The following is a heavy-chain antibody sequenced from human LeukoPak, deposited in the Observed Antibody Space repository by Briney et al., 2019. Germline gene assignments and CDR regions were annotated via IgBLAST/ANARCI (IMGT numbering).Heavy chain of an antibody. J-gene: IGHJ6*03. Sequence: GGSLRLSCAASGFTFSSYSMNRVRQAPGKGLEWVSSISSSSDYIYFADSVKGRFTISRDNAKNSLYLQMNSLRAEDTAVYYCAGDSFDCSSTSCYLPYYYYYMDVWGKGTTVTVSS. CDR1: GFTFSSYS. CDR3: AGDSFDCSSTSCYLPYYYYYMDV. CDR2: ISSSSDYI. D-gene: IGHD2-2*01. V-gene: IGHV3-21*01.